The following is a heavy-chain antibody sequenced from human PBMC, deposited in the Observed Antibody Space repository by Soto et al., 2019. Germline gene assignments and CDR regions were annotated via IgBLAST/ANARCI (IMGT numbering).Heavy chain of an antibody. V-gene: IGHV4-59*04. CDR3: AALDCSSATCYGGGYFDP. CDR2: IYHRGVI. Sequence: SETLPLTCTVSGGSISSYYWSWIRQPPGKGLEWIGHIYHRGVIEYNPSLESRITMSIDTSENRFSLRLTSVTAADTALYFCAALDCSSATCYGGGYFDPWGQGTLVNVSS. CDR1: GGSISSYY. J-gene: IGHJ5*02. D-gene: IGHD2-2*01.